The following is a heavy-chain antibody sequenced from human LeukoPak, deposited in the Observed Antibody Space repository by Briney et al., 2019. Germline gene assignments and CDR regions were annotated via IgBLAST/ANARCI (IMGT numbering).Heavy chain of an antibody. Sequence: ASVKVSCKASGYTFTGYYMHWVRQAPRQGLEWMGWINPNSGGTNYAQKFQGRVTMTRDTSISTAYMELSRLRSDDTAVYYCARGASYCSSTSCYDYWGQGTLVTVSS. CDR1: GYTFTGYY. CDR2: INPNSGGT. D-gene: IGHD2-2*01. V-gene: IGHV1-2*02. CDR3: ARGASYCSSTSCYDY. J-gene: IGHJ4*02.